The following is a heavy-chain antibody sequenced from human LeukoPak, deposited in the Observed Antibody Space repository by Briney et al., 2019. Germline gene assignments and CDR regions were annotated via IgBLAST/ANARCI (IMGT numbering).Heavy chain of an antibody. J-gene: IGHJ4*02. CDR3: AKGNGYSYGRYYFDY. Sequence: GGSLRLSCAASGFTFSSYAMGWARQAPGKGLEWVSAITASGGHTYYADSVKGRFTISRDNSKNTLYLQVNSLRAEDTAVYYCAKGNGYSYGRYYFDYWGQGTLVTVCS. D-gene: IGHD5-18*01. CDR2: ITASGGHT. CDR1: GFTFSSYA. V-gene: IGHV3-23*01.